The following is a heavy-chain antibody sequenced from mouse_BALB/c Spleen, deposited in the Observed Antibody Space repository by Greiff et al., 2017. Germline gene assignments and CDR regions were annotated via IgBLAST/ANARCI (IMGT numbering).Heavy chain of an antibody. CDR3: AREGAHFDY. J-gene: IGHJ2*01. CDR2: ISYSGST. Sequence: EVQLKESGPGLVKPSQSLSLTCTVTGYSITSDYAWNWIRQFPGNKLEWMGYISYSGSTSYNPSLKSRISITRDTSKNQFFLQLNSVTTEDTATYYCAREGAHFDYWGQGTTLTVSS. V-gene: IGHV3-2*02. CDR1: GYSITSDYA.